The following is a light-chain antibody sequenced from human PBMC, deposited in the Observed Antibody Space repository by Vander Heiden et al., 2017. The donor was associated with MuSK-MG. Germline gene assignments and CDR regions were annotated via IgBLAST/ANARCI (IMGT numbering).Light chain of an antibody. V-gene: IGKV3-20*01. CDR1: QSVSSSY. Sequence: EIVLTQSPGTMSLSPGERATLSCTASQSVSSSYLAWYQQKSGQAPRLLIYEASIRATGIPDRFSGSGSGTDFTLTISRLEPEDFAVYFCQQYGSSPRTFGQGTKLEIK. CDR2: EAS. CDR3: QQYGSSPRT. J-gene: IGKJ2*01.